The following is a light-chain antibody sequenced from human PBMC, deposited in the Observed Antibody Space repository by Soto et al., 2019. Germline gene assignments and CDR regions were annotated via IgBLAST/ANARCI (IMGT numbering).Light chain of an antibody. V-gene: IGKV3-15*01. CDR1: QSVSSN. CDR3: QQYNDWPLT. J-gene: IGKJ1*01. CDR2: GEF. Sequence: EIVMTQSPVTLSMSPGERVTLSCRASQSVSSNLAWYQQKPGQAPSLLIYGEFTRATGIPDRFSGTGSGTELTLTISRLQSEDFALYYCQQYNDWPLTFGQGTKVDIK.